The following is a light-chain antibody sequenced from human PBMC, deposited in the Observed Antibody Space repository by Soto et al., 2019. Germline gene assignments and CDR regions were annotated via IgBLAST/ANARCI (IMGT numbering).Light chain of an antibody. V-gene: IGKV1-39*01. Sequence: DIQMTKSPSSLSASVGDRVTITCRASQGISTYLNWYQQKPGKAPKLLIYSASSLQSGVPSRFSGSVSETDFTLTISSLQPEDFATDACQQSYSITWTFGQGTKVDIK. CDR2: SAS. CDR3: QQSYSITWT. J-gene: IGKJ1*01. CDR1: QGISTY.